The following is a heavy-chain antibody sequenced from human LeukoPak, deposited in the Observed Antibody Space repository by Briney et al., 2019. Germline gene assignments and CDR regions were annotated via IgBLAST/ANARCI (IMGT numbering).Heavy chain of an antibody. CDR1: GFTVSSTY. D-gene: IGHD6-19*01. CDR3: ASAVSNGWYYYDY. J-gene: IGHJ4*02. V-gene: IGHV3-53*01. CDR2: IYAGGSA. Sequence: GGSLRLSCAASGFTVSSTYMTWVRQAPGKGLGWVSVIYAGGSAFHADSVKGRFTISRDNSKNTLHLQMNSLISEDTAVYYCASAVSNGWYYYDYWGQGTLVTVSS.